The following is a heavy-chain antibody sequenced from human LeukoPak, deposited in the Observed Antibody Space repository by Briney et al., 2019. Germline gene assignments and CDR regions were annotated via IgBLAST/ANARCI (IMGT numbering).Heavy chain of an antibody. V-gene: IGHV1-18*01. D-gene: IGHD6-13*01. CDR1: GYTFTNHG. J-gene: IGHJ4*02. CDR3: ARTYSSYFSSSEFDY. CDR2: ISAYNGNT. Sequence: GASVKVSCKASGYTFTNHGITWGRQAPGQGPEWMGWISAYNGNTNYAQHLQGRVTMTTDTSTTTAYMELRSLTSADTAVYYCARTYSSYFSSSEFDYWGQGTLVTVSS.